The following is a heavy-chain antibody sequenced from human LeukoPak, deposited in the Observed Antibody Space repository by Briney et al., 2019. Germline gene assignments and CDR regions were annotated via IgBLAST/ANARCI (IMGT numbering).Heavy chain of an antibody. CDR1: GGSISSYY. CDR3: ARGAYSGYDLDY. J-gene: IGHJ4*02. Sequence: PSETLSLTCTVSGGSISSYYWSWIRQPPGKGLEWIGYIYYSGSANYNPSLKSRVTISVDTSKNQFSLKLSSVTAADTAVYYCARGAYSGYDLDYWGQGTLVTVSS. CDR2: IYYSGSA. V-gene: IGHV4-59*01. D-gene: IGHD5-12*01.